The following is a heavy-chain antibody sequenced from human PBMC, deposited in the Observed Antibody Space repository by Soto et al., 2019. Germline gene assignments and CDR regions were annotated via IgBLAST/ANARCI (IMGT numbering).Heavy chain of an antibody. D-gene: IGHD6-13*01. V-gene: IGHV3-23*01. CDR1: GFTFSSSA. J-gene: IGHJ4*02. CDR2: ISGSGGNT. CDR3: AKSALAAAGTGPFDY. Sequence: PGGSLRLSCAGSGFTFSSSAMSWVRQAPGKGLEWVSTISGSGGNTNYADSVKGRFSISRDNSMNTLYLQMNSLGAEDTAVYYCAKSALAAAGTGPFDYWGQGTLVTVSS.